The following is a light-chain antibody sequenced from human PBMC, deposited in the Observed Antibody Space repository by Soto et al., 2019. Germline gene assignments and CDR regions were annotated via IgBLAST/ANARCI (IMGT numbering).Light chain of an antibody. CDR3: SSSTSTSTVL. CDR2: DVS. V-gene: IGLV2-14*03. Sequence: QSALTQPASVSGSPGQSITVSCTGTSSDVGGYDFVSWYQHHPGKAPKLILYDVSDRPSGVSSRFSGSKSGNTASLTISGLRAEDEADYYCSSSTSTSTVLFGGGTKVTVL. CDR1: SSDVGGYDF. J-gene: IGLJ2*01.